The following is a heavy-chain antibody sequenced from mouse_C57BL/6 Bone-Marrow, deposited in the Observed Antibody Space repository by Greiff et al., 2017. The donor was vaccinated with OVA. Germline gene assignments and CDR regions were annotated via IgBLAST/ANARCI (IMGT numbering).Heavy chain of an antibody. D-gene: IGHD2-3*01. CDR1: GYTFTSYW. Sequence: QVQLQQSGAELVKPGASVKLSCKASGYTFTSYWLQWVKQRPGQGLEWIGEIDPSDSYTNYNQKFKGKATLTVDTSSSTAYMQLSSLTSEASAVYYCATRLLYYAMDYWGQGTSVTVSS. CDR2: IDPSDSYT. V-gene: IGHV1-50*01. CDR3: ATRLLYYAMDY. J-gene: IGHJ4*01.